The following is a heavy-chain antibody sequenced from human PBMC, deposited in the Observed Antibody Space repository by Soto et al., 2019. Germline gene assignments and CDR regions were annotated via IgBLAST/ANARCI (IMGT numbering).Heavy chain of an antibody. J-gene: IGHJ4*02. D-gene: IGHD6-25*01. V-gene: IGHV3-73*01. Sequence: PGGSLRLSCAAPGFTFSGSAMHWVRQASGKGLEWVGRIRSKANSYATAYAASVKGRFTISRDDSKNTAYLQMNSLKTEDTAVYYCTRRGDAVDYWGQGTLVTGLL. CDR1: GFTFSGSA. CDR3: TRRGDAVDY. CDR2: IRSKANSYAT.